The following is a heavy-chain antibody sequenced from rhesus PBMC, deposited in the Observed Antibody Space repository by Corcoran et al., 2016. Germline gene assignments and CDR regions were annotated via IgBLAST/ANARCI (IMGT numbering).Heavy chain of an antibody. V-gene: IGHV4-106*01. CDR1: GGSIRDAYY. D-gene: IGHD3-3*01. CDR3: ARGGALWTGYSLFDY. J-gene: IGHJ4*01. CDR2: IYGIGGGT. Sequence: QVQLQESGPGLVKPSETLSLTCAVSGGSIRDAYYWRWIRQPPGKGLELIGYIYGIGGGTNYNPSLKNRVNMSIDTSKNQFSRKLSSVTAADTAVYYCARGGALWTGYSLFDYWGQGVLVTVSS.